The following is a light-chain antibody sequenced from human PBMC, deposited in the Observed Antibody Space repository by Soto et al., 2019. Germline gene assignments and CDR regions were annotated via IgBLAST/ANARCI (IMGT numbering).Light chain of an antibody. V-gene: IGKV3-11*01. CDR1: QSVSSY. Sequence: EIVGKESPATVYLSQGERAGLXCMASQSVSSYLLWYQQKPGQAPRLLIYDASNRATGIPARFSGSGSGTDFTLTITSLEPEDFAVYYCQQRSNWPLTFGGGTKVDIK. CDR3: QQRSNWPLT. J-gene: IGKJ4*01. CDR2: DAS.